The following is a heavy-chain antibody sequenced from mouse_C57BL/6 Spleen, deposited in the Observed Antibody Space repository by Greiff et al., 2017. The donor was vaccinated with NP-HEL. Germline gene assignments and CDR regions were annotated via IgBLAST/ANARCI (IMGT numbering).Heavy chain of an antibody. CDR2: INPSNGGT. J-gene: IGHJ4*01. D-gene: IGHD2-4*01. CDR1: GYTFTSYW. CDR3: AREGDDYDEGYAMDY. V-gene: IGHV1-53*01. Sequence: QVQLQQPGTELVKPGASVKLSCKASGYTFTSYWMHWVKQRPGQGLEWIGNINPSNGGTNYNEKFKSTATLTVDKSSSPAYMQLSSLTSEDSAVYYCAREGDDYDEGYAMDYWGQGTSVTVSS.